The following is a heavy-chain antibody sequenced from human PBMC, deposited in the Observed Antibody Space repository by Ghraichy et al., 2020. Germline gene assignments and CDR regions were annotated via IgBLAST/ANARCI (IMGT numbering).Heavy chain of an antibody. J-gene: IGHJ4*02. D-gene: IGHD3-22*01. V-gene: IGHV3-30*18. CDR1: GFTFSSYG. Sequence: LSLTCAASGFTFSSYGMHWVRQAPGKGLEWVAVISYDGSNKYYADSVKGRFTISRDNSKNTLYLQMNSLRAEDTAVYYCAKSPTYDSSGSFDYWGQGTLVTVSS. CDR3: AKSPTYDSSGSFDY. CDR2: ISYDGSNK.